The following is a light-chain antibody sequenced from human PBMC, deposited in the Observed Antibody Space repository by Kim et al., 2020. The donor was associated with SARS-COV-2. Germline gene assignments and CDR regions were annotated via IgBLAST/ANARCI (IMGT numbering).Light chain of an antibody. V-gene: IGLV7-46*01. Sequence: QAVVTQEPSLTVSPGGTVTLTCDSSTGAVTSGHYPYWFQQKPGQAPRTLIYDTSNKHSWTPARFSGSLLGGKAALTLSGAQPEDEAEYYCLLSYNGALWVFGGGTKLTVL. J-gene: IGLJ3*02. CDR3: LLSYNGALWV. CDR2: DTS. CDR1: TGAVTSGHY.